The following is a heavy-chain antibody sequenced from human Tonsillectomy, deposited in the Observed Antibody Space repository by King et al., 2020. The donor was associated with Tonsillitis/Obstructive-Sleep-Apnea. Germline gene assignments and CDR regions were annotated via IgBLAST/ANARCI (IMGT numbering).Heavy chain of an antibody. J-gene: IGHJ4*02. D-gene: IGHD6-13*01. CDR3: TTEWGRYSTSWYYFDY. V-gene: IGHV3-15*01. Sequence: VQLVESGGGLVNPGGSLRLSFGAPGFTFSRAGGRRVRPAPGKGLEWGGRIKSKTDGGAKDYAAPLKGRFTISRDALKNTLYFQMNSLKTEDTAVYYCTTEWGRYSTSWYYFDYWGQGTLVTVSS. CDR2: IKSKTDGGAK. CDR1: GFTFSRAG.